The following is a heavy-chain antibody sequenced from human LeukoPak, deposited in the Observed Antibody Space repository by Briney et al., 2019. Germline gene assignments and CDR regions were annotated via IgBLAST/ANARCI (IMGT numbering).Heavy chain of an antibody. D-gene: IGHD1-1*01. CDR2: VDHSGNT. J-gene: IGHJ3*02. CDR1: GGSISSFY. Sequence: PETLSLTCTVSGGSISSFYWTWIRQPPGKGLEWIGYVDHSGNTKYNPSLWGRVTMFVDTSNNQFSLRLTSLTAADTAVYYCARVPWKFEPFDIWGQGTKVTVSS. V-gene: IGHV4-59*01. CDR3: ARVPWKFEPFDI.